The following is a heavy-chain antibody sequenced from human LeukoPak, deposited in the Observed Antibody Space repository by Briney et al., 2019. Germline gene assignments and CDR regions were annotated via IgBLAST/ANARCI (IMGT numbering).Heavy chain of an antibody. V-gene: IGHV3-21*01. CDR2: ISSSSPYI. Sequence: PGGSLRLSCAASGFTFSVYSMNWVRQAPGKGLEWVSSISSSSPYIYYTDSVKGRFTISRDNAKNSLYLQMNSLRAEDTAVYYCARVYSRVGPFDYWGQGTLVTVSS. CDR1: GFTFSVYS. CDR3: ARVYSRVGPFDY. J-gene: IGHJ4*02. D-gene: IGHD5-18*01.